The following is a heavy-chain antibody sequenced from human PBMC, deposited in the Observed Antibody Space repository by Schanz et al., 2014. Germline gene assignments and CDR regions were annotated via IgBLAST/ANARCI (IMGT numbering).Heavy chain of an antibody. J-gene: IGHJ4*02. Sequence: QVQLLQFGGGVVQPGRSLRLSCAASGFTFSSYAMHWVRQAPGKGLEWVALISNDGSIKYYADSVEGRFTISRDNSRNTLYLQMNSRRTEDTAVYYCASAVGYSDYGAYFDFWGQGTLVTVSS. CDR3: ASAVGYSDYGAYFDF. CDR1: GFTFSSYA. CDR2: ISNDGSIK. V-gene: IGHV3-30-3*01. D-gene: IGHD5-12*01.